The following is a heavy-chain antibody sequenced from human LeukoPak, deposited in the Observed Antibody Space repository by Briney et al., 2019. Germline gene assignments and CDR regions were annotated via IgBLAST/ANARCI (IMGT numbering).Heavy chain of an antibody. CDR1: GSSFTNYW. CDR2: IYPGDSDT. Sequence: GASLQISCQGSGSSFTNYWIGWVRQLPGKGLEWMGIIYPGDSDTRYSPSFQGQVTISADKSINTAYLQWSSLKASDTAVYYCARLGRYDNSGYYYAYWGQGRQVTVSS. D-gene: IGHD3-22*01. V-gene: IGHV5-51*01. J-gene: IGHJ4*02. CDR3: ARLGRYDNSGYYYAY.